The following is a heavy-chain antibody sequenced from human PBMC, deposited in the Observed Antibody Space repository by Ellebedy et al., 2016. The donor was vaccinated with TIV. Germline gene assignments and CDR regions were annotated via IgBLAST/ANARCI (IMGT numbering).Heavy chain of an antibody. D-gene: IGHD3-22*01. Sequence: SETLSLTXTVSGVSITSRSYYWGWIRQPPGKGLEWIGSLYYAGTTYYNPSLKSRVTISADKSKNDFSLRLTSVTAADTAAYYCASERTTTYDRFFLYWGQGNLVTVSS. CDR3: ASERTTTYDRFFLY. CDR2: LYYAGTT. J-gene: IGHJ4*02. CDR1: GVSITSRSYY. V-gene: IGHV4-39*07.